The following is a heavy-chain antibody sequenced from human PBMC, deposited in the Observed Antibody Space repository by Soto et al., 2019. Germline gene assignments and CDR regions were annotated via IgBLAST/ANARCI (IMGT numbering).Heavy chain of an antibody. D-gene: IGHD3-10*01. V-gene: IGHV3-30*18. CDR1: GFTFNIYG. J-gene: IGHJ4*02. CDR2: ISYDGSNE. CDR3: AKDRGGSGSFDS. Sequence: VQLVESGGGVVQPGRSLRLSCAASGFTFNIYGMHWVRQAPGKGLEWVGVISYDGSNEYYADSVKGRFSISRDNSKNTLYVQMNSLRPEDTAVYFCAKDRGGSGSFDSWGQGTLVTVSS.